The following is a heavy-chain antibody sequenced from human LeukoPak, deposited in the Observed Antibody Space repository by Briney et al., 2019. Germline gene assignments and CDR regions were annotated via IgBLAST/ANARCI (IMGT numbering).Heavy chain of an antibody. CDR1: GFTFSSYA. V-gene: IGHV3-30-3*01. CDR2: ISYDGSNK. CDR3: ARDSWAVYYDFWSGMDV. J-gene: IGHJ6*04. Sequence: GGSLRLSCAASGFTFSSYAMHWVRQAPGKGLEWVAAISYDGSNKYYADSVKGRFTISRDNSKNTLYLQMNSLRAEDTAVYYCARDSWAVYYDFWSGMDVWGKGTTVTVSS. D-gene: IGHD3-3*01.